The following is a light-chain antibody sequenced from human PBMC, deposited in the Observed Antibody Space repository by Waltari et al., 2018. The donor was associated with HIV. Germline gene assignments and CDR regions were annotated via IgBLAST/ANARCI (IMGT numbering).Light chain of an antibody. CDR3: QQYGTSLPLT. Sequence: EIVLTQSPGTLSLSPGERATLCCRASQSVTSNYLAWYQKKAGQAPRLLIYGASSRATGIPDRFSGSGSGTDFTLTISRLEPEDFAVYYCQQYGTSLPLTFGGGTNVEIK. CDR2: GAS. V-gene: IGKV3-20*01. J-gene: IGKJ4*01. CDR1: QSVTSNY.